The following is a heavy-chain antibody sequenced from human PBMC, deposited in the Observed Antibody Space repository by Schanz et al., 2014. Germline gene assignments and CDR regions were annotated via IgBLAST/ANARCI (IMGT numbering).Heavy chain of an antibody. Sequence: EVKLVESGGGAVRPGGSLRLSCAASGFTLSSYCMHWVRQVPGKGLEWVSCTNGDGTNAKYADSVKGRFTISRDNAKKTLSLQMISLRAEDTATYFCTRSYYDFSWGSYRFRAFDIWGQGTTXIVSA. CDR2: TNGDGTNA. D-gene: IGHD3-16*02. CDR1: GFTLSSYC. J-gene: IGHJ3*02. CDR3: TRSYYDFSWGSYRFRAFDI. V-gene: IGHV3-74*01.